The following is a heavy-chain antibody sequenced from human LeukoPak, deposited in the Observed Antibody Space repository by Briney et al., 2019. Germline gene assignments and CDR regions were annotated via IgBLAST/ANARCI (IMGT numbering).Heavy chain of an antibody. Sequence: SETLSLTCAVYGGSFSGYYWSWIRQPPGKGLEWIGEINHSGSTNYNPSLKSRVTISVDTSKNQFSLKLSSVTAADTAVYYCARVRRYNYYPFDYWGQGTLVTVSS. D-gene: IGHD5-18*01. V-gene: IGHV4-34*01. CDR2: INHSGST. CDR3: ARVRRYNYYPFDY. CDR1: GGSFSGYY. J-gene: IGHJ4*02.